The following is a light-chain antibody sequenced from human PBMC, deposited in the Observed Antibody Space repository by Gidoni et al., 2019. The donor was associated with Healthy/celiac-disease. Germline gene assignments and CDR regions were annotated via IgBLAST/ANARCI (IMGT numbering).Light chain of an antibody. V-gene: IGKV1-8*01. Sequence: AIRMTQSPSSFSASTGDRVTITCRASQGISSYLAWYLQKPGKAPKLLIYAASTLQSGVPSRFSGSGSGTDFTLTISCLQSEDFATYYCQQYYSYPAITFGQGTRLEIK. J-gene: IGKJ5*01. CDR3: QQYYSYPAIT. CDR1: QGISSY. CDR2: AAS.